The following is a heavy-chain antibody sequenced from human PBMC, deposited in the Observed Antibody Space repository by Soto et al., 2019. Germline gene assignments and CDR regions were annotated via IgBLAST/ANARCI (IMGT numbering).Heavy chain of an antibody. CDR3: AGGWVDRVVLLGGMDV. CDR2: IIPIFGTA. Sequence: QVQLVQSGAEVKKPGSSVKVSCKASGGTFSSYAISWVRQAPGQGLEWMGGIIPIFGTANYAQKFQGRVTITGDESTSTAYMERCSRRSEDRAVYYCAGGWVDRVVLLGGMDVWGQGTTVTVSS. V-gene: IGHV1-69*01. D-gene: IGHD2-2*01. CDR1: GGTFSSYA. J-gene: IGHJ6*02.